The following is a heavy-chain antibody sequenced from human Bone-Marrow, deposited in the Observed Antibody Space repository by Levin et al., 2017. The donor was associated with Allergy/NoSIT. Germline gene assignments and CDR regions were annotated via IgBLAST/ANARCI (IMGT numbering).Heavy chain of an antibody. D-gene: IGHD6-19*01. CDR1: GFTFGDYA. J-gene: IGHJ3*02. CDR2: VNWHSGNI. V-gene: IGHV3-9*01. Sequence: LSLTCAASGFTFGDYAMHWVRQAPGKGLEWVSGVNWHSGNIVYADSVKGRFTTSRDNARSSLYLQLHSLRAADTALYRCVKDIGRGTYSSGHDGFDIWGQGTMVTVSS. CDR3: VKDIGRGTYSSGHDGFDI.